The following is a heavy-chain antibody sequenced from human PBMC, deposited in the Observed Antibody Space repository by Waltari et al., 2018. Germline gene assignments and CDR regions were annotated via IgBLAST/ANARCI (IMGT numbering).Heavy chain of an antibody. V-gene: IGHV3-48*03. J-gene: IGHJ6*03. CDR2: ISNSGSTM. CDR1: GFTFPNYE. CDR3: ARPSTEHYFYYYYMDV. Sequence: EVQVVESGGDLVQPGGSLRLSCAAPGFTFPNYEITWVRQAPGKGLEWVSSISNSGSTMYYADSVKGRFTISRDNAKNSLYLQMDSLRAEDTAVYYCARPSTEHYFYYYYMDVWGIGTTVTVS.